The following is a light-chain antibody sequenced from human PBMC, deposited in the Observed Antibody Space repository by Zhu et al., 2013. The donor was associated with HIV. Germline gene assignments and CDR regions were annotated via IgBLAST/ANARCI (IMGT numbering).Light chain of an antibody. V-gene: IGKV4-1*01. J-gene: IGKJ2*01. Sequence: DIVMTQSPDSLAVSLGERATINCKSSQSILYSNNNNNYLAWYQQRAGQPPKLLIYWASTRESGVPDRFSGSGSGTDFTLTISSLQAEDVAVYYCQQYYSTPHTFGQGTKLGIK. CDR2: WAS. CDR3: QQYYSTPHT. CDR1: QSILYSNNNNNY.